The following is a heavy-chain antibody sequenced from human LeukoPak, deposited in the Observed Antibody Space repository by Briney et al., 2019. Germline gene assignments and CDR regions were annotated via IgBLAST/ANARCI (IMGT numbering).Heavy chain of an antibody. CDR2: IIPIFGTA. CDR3: ARGGDGCSGGSCPLPSFDY. CDR1: GGTFSSYA. D-gene: IGHD2-15*01. V-gene: IGHV1-69*05. Sequence: SVKVSCKASGGTFSSYAISWVRQAPGQGLEWMGGIIPIFGTANYAQKLQGRVTMTTDTSTSTAYMELRSLRSDDTAVYYCARGGDGCSGGSCPLPSFDYWGQGTLVTVSS. J-gene: IGHJ4*02.